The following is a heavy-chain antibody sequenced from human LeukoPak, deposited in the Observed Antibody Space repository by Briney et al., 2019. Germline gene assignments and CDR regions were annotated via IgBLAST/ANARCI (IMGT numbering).Heavy chain of an antibody. J-gene: IGHJ4*02. CDR3: AKDSVGVPGPDY. CDR1: GFTFSMYA. CDR2: ISVDGGGT. V-gene: IGHV3-23*01. D-gene: IGHD3-10*01. Sequence: PGGSLRLSCAASGFTFSMYAMSWVRQAPGKGLEWVSVISVDGGGTYYADSVKGRFTISRDNSKSTLYLQMNSLRAEDTAVYYCAKDSVGVPGPDYWGQESLVTVSS.